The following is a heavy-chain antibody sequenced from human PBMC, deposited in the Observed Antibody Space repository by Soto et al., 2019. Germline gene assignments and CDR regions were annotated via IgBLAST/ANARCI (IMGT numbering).Heavy chain of an antibody. V-gene: IGHV3-23*01. J-gene: IGHJ4*02. CDR2: ISSGGST. CDR3: AKRRGAGGHFDY. CDR1: GFTFTSYA. D-gene: IGHD2-15*01. Sequence: EVQLLESGGGLVQPEGSLRLSCAASGFTFTSYAMGWVRQAPGKGLEWVSVISSGGSTYYADSVRGRFTISRDNSKDTLSLQMNSLRAEDTAAYYCAKRRGAGGHFDYWGQGALVTVSS.